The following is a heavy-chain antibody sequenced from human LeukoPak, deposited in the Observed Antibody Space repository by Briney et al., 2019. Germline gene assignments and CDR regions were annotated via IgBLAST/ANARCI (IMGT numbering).Heavy chain of an antibody. CDR3: AKEGDIVVVVAHNWYFDL. V-gene: IGHV3-53*01. CDR2: FYRGDST. CDR1: GITVSSNY. D-gene: IGHD2-15*01. J-gene: IGHJ2*01. Sequence: GGSLRLSCAASGITVSSNYMSWVRQAPGKGLEWVSTFYRGDSTYYADSVKGRFTISRDNSKNTLYLQMNSLRAEDTAVYYCAKEGDIVVVVAHNWYFDLWGRGTLVTVSS.